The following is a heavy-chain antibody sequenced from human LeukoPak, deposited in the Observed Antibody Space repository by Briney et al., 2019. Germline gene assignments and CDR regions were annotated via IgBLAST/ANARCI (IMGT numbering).Heavy chain of an antibody. CDR3: ARGEARLFYAFDY. D-gene: IGHD3-3*01. CDR2: IIPIFGTA. J-gene: IGHJ4*02. CDR1: GGTFSSYA. V-gene: IGHV1-69*05. Sequence: ASVKVSCKASGGTFSSYAISWVRQAPGQGREWMGGIIPIFGTANYAQKFQGRVTITTDESTSTAYMELSSLRSEDTAVYYCARGEARLFYAFDYWGQGTLVTVSS.